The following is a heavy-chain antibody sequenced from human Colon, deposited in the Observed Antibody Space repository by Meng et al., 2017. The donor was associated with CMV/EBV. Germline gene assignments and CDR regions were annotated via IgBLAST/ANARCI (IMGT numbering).Heavy chain of an antibody. V-gene: IGHV3-48*03. CDR2: ISGSGSAT. CDR3: VRDARDGYSGGAGYGMDV. J-gene: IGHJ6*02. Sequence: GGSLRLSCVASGFTFRNYEMNWVRQAPGKGLEWVSYISGSGSATYFVDSVKGRFTISRDNVKNTMDLQMNSLRDKDTAIYYCVRDARDGYSGGAGYGMDVWGQGTTVTVSS. D-gene: IGHD5-12*01. CDR1: GFTFRNYE.